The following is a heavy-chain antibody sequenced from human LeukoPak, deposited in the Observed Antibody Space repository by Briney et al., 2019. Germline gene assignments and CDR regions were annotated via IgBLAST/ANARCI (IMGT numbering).Heavy chain of an antibody. V-gene: IGHV3-33*01. D-gene: IGHD2-15*01. CDR3: ARDCSGGSCDAFDI. Sequence: GRSLRLSCAASGFTFSSYGMHSVRQAPGKGLEWVAVIWYDGSNKYYADSVKGRFTISRDNSKNTLYLQMNSLRAEDTAVYYCARDCSGGSCDAFDIWGQGTMVTVSS. CDR2: IWYDGSNK. J-gene: IGHJ3*02. CDR1: GFTFSSYG.